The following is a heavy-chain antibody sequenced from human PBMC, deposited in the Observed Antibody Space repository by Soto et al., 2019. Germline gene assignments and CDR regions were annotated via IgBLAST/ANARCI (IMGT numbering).Heavy chain of an antibody. V-gene: IGHV3-66*01. Sequence: RLSCAASGFTFSSYGMHWVRQAPGKGLEWVSLVYSGGSTYYADSVKGRFTISRDISKNTVFLQMNSLRADDTAVYYCASSHCGGGNCSSMALAYWGQGTLVTVSS. J-gene: IGHJ4*02. CDR3: ASSHCGGGNCSSMALAY. CDR1: GFTFSSYG. CDR2: VYSGGST. D-gene: IGHD2-15*01.